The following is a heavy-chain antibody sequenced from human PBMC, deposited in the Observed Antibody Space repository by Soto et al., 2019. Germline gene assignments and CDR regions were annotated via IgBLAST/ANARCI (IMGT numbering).Heavy chain of an antibody. CDR1: GYTFTSYD. CDR3: ARGRGGLRGSSKYFYDSSGYYLRGTRASFDY. Sequence: ASVKVSCKASGYTFTSYDINWVRQATGQGLEWMGWMNPNSGNTGYAQKFQGRVTMTRNTSISTAYMELSSLRSEDTAVYYCARGRGGLRGSSKYFYDSSGYYLRGTRASFDYWGQGTLVTVSS. V-gene: IGHV1-8*01. CDR2: MNPNSGNT. J-gene: IGHJ4*02. D-gene: IGHD3-22*01.